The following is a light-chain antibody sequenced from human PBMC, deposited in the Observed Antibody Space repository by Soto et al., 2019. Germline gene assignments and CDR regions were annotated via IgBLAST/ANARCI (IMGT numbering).Light chain of an antibody. V-gene: IGKV1-39*01. CDR2: AAS. CDR3: QQSYNIPIT. J-gene: IGKJ5*01. Sequence: DIQMTQSPPSLSRSGVDRATLTCRASQSISTYLNWYQQKTGKAPKILIYAASTLQSGVPSRFSGSGSGTDCTLIISSLQPEDFTTFYSQQSYNIPITFGQGTRLE. CDR1: QSISTY.